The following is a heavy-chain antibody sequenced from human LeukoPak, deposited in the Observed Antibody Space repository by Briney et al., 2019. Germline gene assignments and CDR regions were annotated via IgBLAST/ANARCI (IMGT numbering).Heavy chain of an antibody. CDR1: GGSISSYY. CDR2: IYTSGST. V-gene: IGHV4-4*07. D-gene: IGHD1-26*01. CDR3: ATRKGGSHPDPFDY. Sequence: PSETLSLTCTVSGGSISSYYWSWIRQPAGKGLEWIGRIYTSGSTNYNPSLKSRVTMSVDTSKNQFSLKLSSVTAADTAVYYCATRKGGSHPDPFDYWGQGTLVTVSS. J-gene: IGHJ4*02.